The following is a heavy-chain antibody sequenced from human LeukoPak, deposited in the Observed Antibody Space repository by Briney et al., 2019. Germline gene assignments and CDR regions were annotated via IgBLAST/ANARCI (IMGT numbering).Heavy chain of an antibody. Sequence: GGSLRLSCVASGFTFSSYSMSWVRQAPGKGLKWVSGVSGSGGSTYYADAVKGRFTISRDNSKNTVYLQMNSLRAEDTAVYFCARDVLEHPFDYWGQGTLVTVSS. V-gene: IGHV3-23*01. D-gene: IGHD1-1*01. CDR3: ARDVLEHPFDY. CDR1: GFTFSSYS. CDR2: VSGSGGST. J-gene: IGHJ4*02.